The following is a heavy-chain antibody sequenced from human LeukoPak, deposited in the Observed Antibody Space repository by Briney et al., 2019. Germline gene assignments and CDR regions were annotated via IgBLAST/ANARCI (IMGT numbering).Heavy chain of an antibody. CDR3: ARGDTPLDV. V-gene: IGHV4-59*01. CDR1: GGSISSYY. CDR2: IYYSGST. J-gene: IGHJ6*04. Sequence: SETLSLTCTVSGGSISSYYWSGIRQPPGKGLEWIGYIYYSGSTNYNPSLKSRVTISVDTSKNQFSLKLSSVTAADTAVYYCARGDTPLDVWGKGTTVTVSS.